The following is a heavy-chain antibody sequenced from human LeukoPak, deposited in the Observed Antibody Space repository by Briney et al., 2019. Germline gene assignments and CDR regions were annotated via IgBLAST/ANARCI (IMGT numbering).Heavy chain of an antibody. Sequence: SETLSLTCTVSGGSISSYYWSWIRQPPGKGLEWIGYIYHSGSTYYNPSLKSRVTISVDRSKNQFSLKLSSVTAADTAVYYCARGSGYRVYFDYWGQGTLVTVSS. CDR3: ARGSGYRVYFDY. CDR1: GGSISSYY. CDR2: IYHSGST. V-gene: IGHV4-59*12. J-gene: IGHJ4*02. D-gene: IGHD3-22*01.